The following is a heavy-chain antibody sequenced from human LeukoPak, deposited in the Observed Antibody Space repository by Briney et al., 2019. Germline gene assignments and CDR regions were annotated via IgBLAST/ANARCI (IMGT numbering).Heavy chain of an antibody. Sequence: PSETLSLTCTVSGGSISSSSYYWGWTRQPPGKGLEWIGSIYYSGSTYYNPSLTSRVTISVDTSKNQFSLKLSSVTAADTAVYYCARYDVWGSYRAFDYWGQGTLVTVSS. V-gene: IGHV4-39*07. D-gene: IGHD3-16*02. J-gene: IGHJ4*02. CDR1: GGSISSSSYY. CDR3: ARYDVWGSYRAFDY. CDR2: IYYSGST.